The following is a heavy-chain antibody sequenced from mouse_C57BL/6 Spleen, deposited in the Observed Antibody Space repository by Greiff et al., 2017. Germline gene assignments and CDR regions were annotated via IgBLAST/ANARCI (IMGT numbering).Heavy chain of an antibody. Sequence: QVQLQQPGAELVKPGASVKLSCKASGYTFTSYWMHWVKQRPGQGLEWIGMIHPNSGSTNYNEKFKSKATLTVDKSSSTAYMQRSSLTSEDSAVYYCARGGYYGSDWYFDVWGTGTTVTVSS. J-gene: IGHJ1*03. CDR3: ARGGYYGSDWYFDV. V-gene: IGHV1-64*01. D-gene: IGHD1-1*01. CDR1: GYTFTSYW. CDR2: IHPNSGST.